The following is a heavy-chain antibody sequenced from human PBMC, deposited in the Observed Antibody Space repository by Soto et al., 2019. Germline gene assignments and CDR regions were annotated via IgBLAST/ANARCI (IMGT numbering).Heavy chain of an antibody. Sequence: SETLSLTCTVSGGSISSYYWSWIRQPPGKGLEWIGYIYYSGSTNYNPSLKSRVTISVDTSKNQFSLKLSSVTAADTAVYYCARARASMVRGVLNYYYYGMDVWGQGTTVTVS. D-gene: IGHD3-10*01. CDR3: ARARASMVRGVLNYYYYGMDV. V-gene: IGHV4-59*01. J-gene: IGHJ6*02. CDR1: GGSISSYY. CDR2: IYYSGST.